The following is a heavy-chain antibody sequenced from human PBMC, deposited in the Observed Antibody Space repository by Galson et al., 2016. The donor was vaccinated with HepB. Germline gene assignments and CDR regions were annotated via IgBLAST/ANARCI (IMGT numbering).Heavy chain of an antibody. J-gene: IGHJ4*02. CDR1: GFTFSNHG. V-gene: IGHV3-33*01. CDR3: ARDRRWLGQFDY. D-gene: IGHD5-12*01. Sequence: SLRLSCAASGFTFSNHGMHWVRQAPGKGLEWVAVIWYDGSNKFNADSVTGRFTISRDNSRNTVYLQMNSLRAEDTAVYYCARDRRWLGQFDYWGQGTLVTVSS. CDR2: IWYDGSNK.